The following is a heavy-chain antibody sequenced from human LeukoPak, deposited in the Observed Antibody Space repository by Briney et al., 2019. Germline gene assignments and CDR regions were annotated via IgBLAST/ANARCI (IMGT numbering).Heavy chain of an antibody. CDR3: ARVPFYDYVWGSFIFDY. CDR2: ISSSGSTI. J-gene: IGHJ4*02. CDR1: GFTFSDYY. D-gene: IGHD3-16*01. V-gene: IGHV3-11*01. Sequence: PGGSLRLSCAASGFTFSDYYMSWIPQAPGKGLEWVSYISSSGSTIYYADSVKGRFTISRDNAKNSLYLQMNSLRAEDTAVYYCARVPFYDYVWGSFIFDYWGQGTLVTVSS.